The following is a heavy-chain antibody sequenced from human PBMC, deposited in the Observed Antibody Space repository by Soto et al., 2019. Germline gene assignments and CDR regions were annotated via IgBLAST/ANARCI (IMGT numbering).Heavy chain of an antibody. CDR1: GYTFTSYG. J-gene: IGHJ6*03. Sequence: ASVKVSCKASGYTFTSYGINWVRQAPGQGIERMGWISANNGNTNYAQKFQGRVTMTRDTSITTAYMELSSLISEGTAVYYCAIGPISKYSSSSGVYYYYMDVWGKGTTVTVSS. CDR3: AIGPISKYSSSSGVYYYYMDV. D-gene: IGHD6-6*01. V-gene: IGHV1-18*01. CDR2: ISANNGNT.